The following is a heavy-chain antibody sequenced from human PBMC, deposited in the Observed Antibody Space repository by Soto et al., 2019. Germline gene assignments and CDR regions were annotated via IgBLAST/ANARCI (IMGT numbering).Heavy chain of an antibody. J-gene: IGHJ4*02. CDR2: IYFRVST. Sequence: QGQLQESGPGLVKPSQTLSLTCTVSGGSISSGDYYWSWIRQPPGKGLEWIGYIYFRVSTYYNTYVKSRVTIAVDTSKNQYSLKLSSVTAADTAVYNCAREGDESAYCGGDCYSHWGPGNLVNVSS. D-gene: IGHD2-21*02. CDR3: AREGDESAYCGGDCYSH. V-gene: IGHV4-30-4*01. CDR1: GGSISSGDYY.